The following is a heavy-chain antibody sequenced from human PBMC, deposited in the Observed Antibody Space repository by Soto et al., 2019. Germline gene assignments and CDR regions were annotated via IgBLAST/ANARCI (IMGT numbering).Heavy chain of an antibody. V-gene: IGHV1-2*02. D-gene: IGHD3-3*01. J-gene: IGHJ5*02. CDR2: INPNSGAT. CDR1: GYTFTGYF. Sequence: QVQLAQSGAEVKKPGASVKVSCKASGYTFTGYFMHWVRQAPGQGLEWMGCINPNSGATKYAQKFQGRVTLTRDTSINTAYMEMSMLGSDDTAVYYCARGGGTILAPLPWGQGTLVTVSS. CDR3: ARGGGTILAPLP.